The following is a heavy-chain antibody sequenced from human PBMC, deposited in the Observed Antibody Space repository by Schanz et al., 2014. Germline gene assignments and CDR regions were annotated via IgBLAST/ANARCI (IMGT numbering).Heavy chain of an antibody. Sequence: EVQLVESGGGLVQPGGSLRLSCAASGFTYSSYWMHWVRQAPGKGLVWVSTIDTAGSYTSYVDSVKGRFTISRDNAKNTLYSQMSCLRVEDPAVDYCRLWFGELYYGMDVWGQGTTVTVSS. D-gene: IGHD3-10*01. V-gene: IGHV3-74*01. J-gene: IGHJ6*02. CDR3: RLWFGELYYGMDV. CDR2: IDTAGSYT. CDR1: GFTYSSYW.